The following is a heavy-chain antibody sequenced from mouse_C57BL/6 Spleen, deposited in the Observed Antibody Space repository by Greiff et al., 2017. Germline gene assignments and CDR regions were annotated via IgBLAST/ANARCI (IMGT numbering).Heavy chain of an antibody. V-gene: IGHV1-69*01. CDR1: GYTFTSYW. D-gene: IGHD2-5*01. J-gene: IGHJ3*01. CDR3: ASGNSNYVFAY. Sequence: QVQLQPSGAELVMPGASVKLSCKASGYTFTSYWMHWVKQRPGQGLEWIGEIDPSYSYTNYNQTFKGKSTLTVDKSSSTAYMQLSSLTSEDSAVYYYASGNSNYVFAYWGQGTLVTVSA. CDR2: IDPSYSYT.